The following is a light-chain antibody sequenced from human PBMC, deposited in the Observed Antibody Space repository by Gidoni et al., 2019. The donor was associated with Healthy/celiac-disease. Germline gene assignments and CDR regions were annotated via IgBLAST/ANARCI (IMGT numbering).Light chain of an antibody. CDR1: QSVSSN. Sequence: EIVLTPSPATLSGSPGARATLSCRASQSVSSNVAWYQQKPGQAPRLLIYGAATRATGIPARFSGSGSGTEFTLTISILQSEDFAVYYCQQYNNWPLTFGGGTKLEI. V-gene: IGKV3-15*01. CDR3: QQYNNWPLT. J-gene: IGKJ4*01. CDR2: GAA.